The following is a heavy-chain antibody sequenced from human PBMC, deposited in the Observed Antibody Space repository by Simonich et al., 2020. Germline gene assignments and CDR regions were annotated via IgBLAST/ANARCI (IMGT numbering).Heavy chain of an antibody. D-gene: IGHD7-27*01. J-gene: IGHJ3*02. Sequence: QVQLVESGGGVVQPGRSLRLSCDASGFTFSSYAMTWVRQAPGKGLRCVAVLSYDGSNKNYADSVKGRFTISRDNSKNTLYLQMNSLRAEDTAVYYCAREDLTGDAFDIWGQGTMVTVSS. CDR3: AREDLTGDAFDI. CDR1: GFTFSSYA. V-gene: IGHV3-30*07. CDR2: LSYDGSNK.